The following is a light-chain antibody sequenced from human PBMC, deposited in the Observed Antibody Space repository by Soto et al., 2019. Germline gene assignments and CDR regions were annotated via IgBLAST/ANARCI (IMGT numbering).Light chain of an antibody. J-gene: IGKJ1*01. CDR1: QSVRSY. CDR3: QQRSNWPPPT. V-gene: IGKV3-11*01. Sequence: EVVLTQSPATLSLSPGERATLSCRASQSVRSYLAWYQQKPGQAPRLLIYDASNRATGIPARFSGSGSGTDFTLTISSLEPEDFAVYYCQQRSNWPPPTFGQGTKVEIK. CDR2: DAS.